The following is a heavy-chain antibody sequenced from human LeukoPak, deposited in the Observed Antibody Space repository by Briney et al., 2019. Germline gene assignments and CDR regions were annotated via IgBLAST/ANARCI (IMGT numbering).Heavy chain of an antibody. D-gene: IGHD2-2*01. J-gene: IGHJ4*02. CDR3: ARGNAPLPFDF. Sequence: RGSLRLSCAGSGFTFSIYGIHWVRQAPGEGLEWVSSISSDGGYIYYADSVKGRFTISRDNAKNSVYLQMKSLRAEDTAVYYCARGNAPLPFDFWGQGTLVTVSS. CDR2: ISSDGGYI. V-gene: IGHV3-21*01. CDR1: GFTFSIYG.